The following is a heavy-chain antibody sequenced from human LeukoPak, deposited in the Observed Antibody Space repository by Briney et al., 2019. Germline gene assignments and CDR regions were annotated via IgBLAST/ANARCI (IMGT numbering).Heavy chain of an antibody. CDR3: ARGTYYYDSSGYYFDY. V-gene: IGHV1-69*04. J-gene: IGHJ4*02. CDR1: VGTFSSYA. CDR2: IIPILGIA. D-gene: IGHD3-22*01. Sequence: SVKVSCKASVGTFSSYAISWVRQAPGQGLEWMGRIIPILGIANYAQKFQGRVTITADKSTSTACMELSSLRSEDTAVYYCARGTYYYDSSGYYFDYWGQGTLVTGFS.